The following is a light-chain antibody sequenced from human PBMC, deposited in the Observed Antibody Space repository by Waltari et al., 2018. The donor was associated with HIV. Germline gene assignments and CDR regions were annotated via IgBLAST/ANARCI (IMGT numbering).Light chain of an antibody. J-gene: IGKJ2*03. CDR2: GAS. CDR1: RVIVSS. V-gene: IGKV1-NL1*01. CDR3: QQYYNSPLS. Sequence: DIQMTQSPSSLSASVGDRVTLTCRACRVIVSSLAWYQQKPGKPPKLLVYGASKLQSGVPSRFSGSGSGTTYTLIIGCLQADDFATYFCQQYYNSPLSFGQGTKVEMK.